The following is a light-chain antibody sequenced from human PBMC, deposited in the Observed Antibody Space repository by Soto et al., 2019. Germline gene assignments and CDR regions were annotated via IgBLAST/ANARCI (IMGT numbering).Light chain of an antibody. Sequence: DIQMTQSPSTLSASAGVRVTITCRASQGINNWLAWYQQKPGKAPKLLISDVASLESGVPSRFSGSGSGTEFTLTISSLQPDDFATYYCQQYNSFSGLTFGGGTKVQIK. J-gene: IGKJ4*01. V-gene: IGKV1-5*01. CDR3: QQYNSFSGLT. CDR1: QGINNW. CDR2: DVA.